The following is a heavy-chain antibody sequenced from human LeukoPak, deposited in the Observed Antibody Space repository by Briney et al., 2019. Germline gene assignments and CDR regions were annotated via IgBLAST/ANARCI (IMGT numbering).Heavy chain of an antibody. CDR2: IYNSGSSI. CDR3: VRDRELTY. J-gene: IGHJ4*02. CDR1: GGSISIYY. D-gene: IGHD3-10*01. V-gene: IGHV4-59*01. Sequence: SETLSLTCTVSGGSISIYYWNWIRQPPGKGLEWIGYIYNSGSSIIYNHSLKSRVTISVDTSKNQFSLRLSSVTAADTAVYFCVRDRELTYWGQGTLVTVSS.